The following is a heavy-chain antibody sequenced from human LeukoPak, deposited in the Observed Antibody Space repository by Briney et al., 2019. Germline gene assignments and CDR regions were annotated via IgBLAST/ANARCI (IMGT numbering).Heavy chain of an antibody. CDR2: VSDSGRNT. CDR1: GFTFRRYG. V-gene: IGHV3-23*01. J-gene: IGHJ4*02. D-gene: IGHD3-22*01. Sequence: GGSLRLSCAASGFTFRRYGMTWVRQAPGKGLDWVSSVSDSGRNTYYADSVKGRLTISRDNSRNTLYLQMNSLRAEDTAVYYCAREYHDSSGYLDYWGQGTLVTVSS. CDR3: AREYHDSSGYLDY.